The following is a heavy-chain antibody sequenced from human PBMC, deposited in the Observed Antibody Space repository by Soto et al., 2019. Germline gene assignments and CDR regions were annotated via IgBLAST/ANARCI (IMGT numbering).Heavy chain of an antibody. V-gene: IGHV3-30-3*01. CDR2: ISYDGSNK. D-gene: IGHD3-10*01. CDR1: GFTFSSYA. CDR3: ARLISRRGYYYGMDV. Sequence: LRLSCAASGFTFSSYAMHWVRQAPGKGLEWVAVISYDGSNKYYADSVKGRFTISRDNSKNTLYLQMNSLRAEDTAVYYCARLISRRGYYYGMDVWGRGTTVTVSS. J-gene: IGHJ6*02.